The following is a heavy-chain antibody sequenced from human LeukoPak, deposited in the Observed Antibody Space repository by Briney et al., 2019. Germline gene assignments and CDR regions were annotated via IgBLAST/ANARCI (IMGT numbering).Heavy chain of an antibody. D-gene: IGHD5-18*01. Sequence: PGGSLRLSCTASGFSVGDHAMTWVRQAPGKGLEWIGFIRSNYYGGTLEYAPSVKDRFFISRDDSRNIVYLQMNGLKTEDTAIYYCARGPIQLWIHNGMDVWGQGTTVTVSS. CDR3: ARGPIQLWIHNGMDV. CDR2: IRSNYYGGTL. V-gene: IGHV3-49*04. J-gene: IGHJ6*02. CDR1: GFSVGDHA.